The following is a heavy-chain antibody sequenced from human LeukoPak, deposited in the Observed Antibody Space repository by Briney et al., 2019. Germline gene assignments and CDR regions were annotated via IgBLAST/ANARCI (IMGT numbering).Heavy chain of an antibody. Sequence: PSETLSLPCTVPGGSISSYPWSWIRQPAGKGLEWIGRIFINDRTEYYPSLKSRVTMSVDKSKNQFSLKLSCVTAADTAVYYCARGGFSTATAPDYWGQGTLVTVSS. CDR2: IFINDRT. CDR1: GGSISSYP. V-gene: IGHV4-4*07. CDR3: ARGGFSTATAPDY. J-gene: IGHJ4*02. D-gene: IGHD2/OR15-2a*01.